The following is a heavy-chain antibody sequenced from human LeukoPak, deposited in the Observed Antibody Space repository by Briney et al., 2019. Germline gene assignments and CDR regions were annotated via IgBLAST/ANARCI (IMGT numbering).Heavy chain of an antibody. CDR3: ARDYKYAFDN. CDR2: IGISSGNT. D-gene: IGHD5-24*01. Sequence: PAGSLRLSCAASGFTFSDYSMNWVRQAPGKGLEWISYIGISSGNTKYADSVKGRFTISGDKAKNSLYLQMNSLRVEDTAVYYCARDYKYAFDNWGQGTLVTVSS. CDR1: GFTFSDYS. J-gene: IGHJ4*02. V-gene: IGHV3-48*01.